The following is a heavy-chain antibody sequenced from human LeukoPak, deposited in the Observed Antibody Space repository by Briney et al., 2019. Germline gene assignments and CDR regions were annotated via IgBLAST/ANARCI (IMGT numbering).Heavy chain of an antibody. V-gene: IGHV3-23*01. J-gene: IGHJ5*02. CDR2: ITGSGGST. CDR3: VKKLVADIPPFS. CDR1: GLSFSTYA. D-gene: IGHD2-21*02. Sequence: GGSLRLSCAASGLSFSTYAMSWVRQGPGKGLEWVSGITGSGGSTYYADSVKGRFTISRDNSKNTSYLQMNSLRAEDTAIYYCVKKLVADIPPFSWGQGTLVTVSS.